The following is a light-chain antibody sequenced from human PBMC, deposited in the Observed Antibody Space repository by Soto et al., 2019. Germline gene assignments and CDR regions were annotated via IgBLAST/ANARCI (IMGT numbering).Light chain of an antibody. V-gene: IGLV1-40*01. J-gene: IGLJ2*01. Sequence: QPVLTQPPSVSGAPGQRVTISCTGSSSNIGAGYDVHWYQQLPGTAPKLLIYGNSNRPSGVPDRFSGSKSGTSASLAITGLQAEAEDDYYCQSHDSSLSGYVVFGGGTKVTVL. CDR2: GNS. CDR1: SSNIGAGYD. CDR3: QSHDSSLSGYVV.